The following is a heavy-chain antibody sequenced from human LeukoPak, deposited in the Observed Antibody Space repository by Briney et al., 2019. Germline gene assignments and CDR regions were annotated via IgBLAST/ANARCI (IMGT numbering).Heavy chain of an antibody. Sequence: PGGSLRLSCVASGLTFSRYAMSWVLQAPGQGLEWVSAISGSGSSTNYADSVKGRFTISRDNSKNTLYLEMNSLRAEDTAVYYCAKAAYSSGLWYFDSWGQGILVTVSS. J-gene: IGHJ4*02. D-gene: IGHD6-19*01. CDR2: ISGSGSST. V-gene: IGHV3-23*01. CDR3: AKAAYSSGLWYFDS. CDR1: GLTFSRYA.